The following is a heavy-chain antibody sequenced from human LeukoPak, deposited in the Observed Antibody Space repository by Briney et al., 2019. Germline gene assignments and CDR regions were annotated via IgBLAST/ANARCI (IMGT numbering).Heavy chain of an antibody. J-gene: IGHJ4*02. CDR2: IKQDGSEK. Sequence: PGGSLRLSCAASGFTFSSYWMSWVHQAPGKGLEWVANIKQDGSEKYYVDSVKGRFTISRDNAKNSLYLQMNSLRAEDTAVYYCARAKTYYYGSGIGYWGQGTLVTVSS. V-gene: IGHV3-7*01. CDR1: GFTFSSYW. CDR3: ARAKTYYYGSGIGY. D-gene: IGHD3-10*01.